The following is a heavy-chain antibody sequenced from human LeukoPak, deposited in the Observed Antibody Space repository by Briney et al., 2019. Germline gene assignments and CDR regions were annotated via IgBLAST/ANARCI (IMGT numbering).Heavy chain of an antibody. D-gene: IGHD5-18*01. Sequence: GGSLRLSCAASGFTFSSYSMNWVRQAPGNGLEWVSSISSSSSYIYYADSVKGRFTISRDNAKNSLYLQMNSLRAEDTAVYYCARDSIGYSYARHPYYFDYWGQGTLVTVSS. CDR3: ARDSIGYSYARHPYYFDY. J-gene: IGHJ4*02. CDR1: GFTFSSYS. V-gene: IGHV3-21*01. CDR2: ISSSSSYI.